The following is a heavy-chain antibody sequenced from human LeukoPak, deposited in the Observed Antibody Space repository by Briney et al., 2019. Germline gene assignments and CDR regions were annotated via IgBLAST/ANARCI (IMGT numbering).Heavy chain of an antibody. V-gene: IGHV4-59*01. D-gene: IGHD2-21*01. CDR3: ARVGIGSEKPPDY. J-gene: IGHJ4*02. Sequence: PSETLSLTCTVSGGSISPFYWNWIRQPPGKGLEWIGYIYYSGSTNYNPSLKSRVTISVDTSKNQFSLKLSSVTAADTAVYYCARVGIGSEKPPDYWGQGTLVTVSS. CDR2: IYYSGST. CDR1: GGSISPFY.